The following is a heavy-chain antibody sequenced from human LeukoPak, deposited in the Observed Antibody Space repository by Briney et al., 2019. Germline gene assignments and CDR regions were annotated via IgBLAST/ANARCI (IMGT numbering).Heavy chain of an antibody. J-gene: IGHJ2*01. D-gene: IGHD2-21*02. CDR3: TKDISVTATWYFDL. V-gene: IGHV3-11*01. CDR1: GFTFSDYY. Sequence: GGSLRLSCAAFGFTFSDYYMSWFRQAPGKGLEWLSYITNDGGFTYYADSVRGRFTISRDNAKNSLYLQMNSLRPEDTALYFCTKDISVTATWYFDLWGRGTLVTVSS. CDR2: ITNDGGFT.